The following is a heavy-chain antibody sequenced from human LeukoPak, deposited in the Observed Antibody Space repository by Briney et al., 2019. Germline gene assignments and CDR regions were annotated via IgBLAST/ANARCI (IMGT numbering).Heavy chain of an antibody. CDR3: AREGEYVDY. Sequence: NPGGSLRLSCAASGFTFSSYSMNWVRQAPGKGLERVSYISSSSSFIYYADSVKGRFTISRNNAKKSLYLQMNRLRAEDTAVYYCAREGEYVDYRGQGTLVTVSS. CDR1: GFTFSSYS. V-gene: IGHV3-21*01. D-gene: IGHD3-10*01. J-gene: IGHJ4*02. CDR2: ISSSSSFI.